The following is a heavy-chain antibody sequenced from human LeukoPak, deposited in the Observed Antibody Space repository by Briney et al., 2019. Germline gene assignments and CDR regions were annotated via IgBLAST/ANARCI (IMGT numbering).Heavy chain of an antibody. CDR3: ARDPAVVTDPSVYYFDY. J-gene: IGHJ4*02. D-gene: IGHD4-23*01. Sequence: GASVTVSCKASGYTFTVYYMHWVRQAPGQGLEWMGWINPNSGGTNYAQKFQGRVTMTRDTSISTAYMELSRLRSDDTAVYYCARDPAVVTDPSVYYFDYWGQGTLVTVSS. CDR1: GYTFTVYY. V-gene: IGHV1-2*02. CDR2: INPNSGGT.